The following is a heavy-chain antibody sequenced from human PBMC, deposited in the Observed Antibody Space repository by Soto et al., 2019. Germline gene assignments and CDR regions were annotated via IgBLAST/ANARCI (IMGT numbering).Heavy chain of an antibody. CDR3: TRDRGDYGDFN. J-gene: IGHJ4*02. Sequence: QVQLVQSGAEVKKPGSSVKVSCKDSGGTFSSYTIYWVRQAPGQGLEWMGTIIPILGIANYAQKFQGRVTITAAKSTITAYMELSSLRSEDTAVYYCTRDRGDYGDFNWSQGTLVTFAS. CDR2: IIPILGIA. D-gene: IGHD4-17*01. V-gene: IGHV1-69*08. CDR1: GGTFSSYT.